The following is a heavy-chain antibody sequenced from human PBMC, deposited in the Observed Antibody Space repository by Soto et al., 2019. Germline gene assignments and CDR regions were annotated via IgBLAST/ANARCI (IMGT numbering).Heavy chain of an antibody. CDR1: GFTFSTHA. D-gene: IGHD6-13*01. CDR3: AREQTGITTAGGGRMDR. Sequence: QVQLVESGGGVVQPGRSLRLSCAASGFTFSTHAMHWVRQAPGKGLECVAIVSFDGSNKYYADSVKGRFTISRDNSKNKLYLQMSGLTPEDTSFYYCAREQTGITTAGGGRMDRLGQGTLVTVSS. CDR2: VSFDGSNK. V-gene: IGHV3-30-3*01. J-gene: IGHJ5*02.